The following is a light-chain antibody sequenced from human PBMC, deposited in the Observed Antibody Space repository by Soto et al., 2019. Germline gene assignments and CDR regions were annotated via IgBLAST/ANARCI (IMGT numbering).Light chain of an antibody. CDR3: QQYDNSFRT. CDR2: GAS. Sequence: EIVLTQSPGTLSLSPGERATLSCRASQSVNSNYLAWYQQKPGQSPRVLIYGASSRATGIPDRFSGSGSGTDFTLTISRLEPEDFAVYYCQQYDNSFRTFDQGTKVEIK. V-gene: IGKV3-20*01. J-gene: IGKJ1*01. CDR1: QSVNSNY.